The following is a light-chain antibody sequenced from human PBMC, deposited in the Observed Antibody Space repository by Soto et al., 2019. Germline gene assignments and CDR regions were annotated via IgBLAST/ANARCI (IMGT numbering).Light chain of an antibody. V-gene: IGKV3D-15*01. J-gene: IGKJ1*01. CDR1: QSVGST. CDR3: QHYNNWPPWT. Sequence: EIVLTQSPAALSVSPWERVTLSCWASQSVGSTLNWYQQRPGQAPRLLIYGASSRATGIPDRFSGSGSGTDFTLTITRLEPEDFAIYYCQHYNNWPPWTFGQGTKVDI. CDR2: GAS.